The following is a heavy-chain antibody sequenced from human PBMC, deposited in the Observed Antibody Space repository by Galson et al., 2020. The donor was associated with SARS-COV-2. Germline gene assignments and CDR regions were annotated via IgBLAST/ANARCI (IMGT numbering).Heavy chain of an antibody. Sequence: SETLSLTCTVSGGFISNYYWTWIRQPPGRGLEWIGYISYSGSTKYNASLKSRVTISVDTSKNQFSLNLTSVSAADTAVYYCASGEVVQHLDDYFYYFGMDVWGLGTTVTVSS. V-gene: IGHV4-59*08. D-gene: IGHD6-13*01. CDR1: GGFISNYY. CDR3: ASGEVVQHLDDYFYYFGMDV. CDR2: ISYSGST. J-gene: IGHJ6*02.